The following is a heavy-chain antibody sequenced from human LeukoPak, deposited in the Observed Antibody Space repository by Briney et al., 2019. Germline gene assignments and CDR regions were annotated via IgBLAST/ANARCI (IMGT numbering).Heavy chain of an antibody. Sequence: PSQTLSLTCTVSGGSISSGGYYWSWIRQPPGKGLEWIGEINHSGSTNYNPSLKSRVTISVDTSKNQFSLKLSSVTAADTAVYYCARIPKYCSGGSCYGHPVYYYGMDAWGQGTTVTVSS. CDR2: INHSGST. CDR3: ARIPKYCSGGSCYGHPVYYYGMDA. V-gene: IGHV4-30-2*01. D-gene: IGHD2-15*01. CDR1: GGSISSGGYY. J-gene: IGHJ6*02.